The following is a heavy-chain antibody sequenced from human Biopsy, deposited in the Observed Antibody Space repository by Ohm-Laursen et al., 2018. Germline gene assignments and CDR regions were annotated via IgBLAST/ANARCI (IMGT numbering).Heavy chain of an antibody. CDR1: VASISSRSYF. Sequence: SDTLSLTCSVSVASISSRSYFWGWLRQPPGKGPEWIGNFYYSGSTHYNPSLKSRVTIFADTSKNQFSLNLTSVTVADSAVYYWVRGPPILFGGQGILFPVSS. CDR2: FYYSGST. CDR3: VRGPPILF. J-gene: IGHJ4*02. V-gene: IGHV4-39*01.